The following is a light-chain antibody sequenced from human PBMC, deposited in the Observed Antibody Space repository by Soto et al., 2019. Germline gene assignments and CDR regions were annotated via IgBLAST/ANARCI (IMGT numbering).Light chain of an antibody. CDR1: QTIMTY. CDR3: QQSYSTPGT. CDR2: AAS. J-gene: IGKJ1*01. Sequence: IQMTQSPSSLSAYVGDRVTITCRASQTIMTYLNWYQQKPGKAPKLLIYAASSLQSGVPSRFSGSGSGTDFTLTISSLQPEDFATYYCQQSYSTPGTFGQGSMVDVK. V-gene: IGKV1-39*01.